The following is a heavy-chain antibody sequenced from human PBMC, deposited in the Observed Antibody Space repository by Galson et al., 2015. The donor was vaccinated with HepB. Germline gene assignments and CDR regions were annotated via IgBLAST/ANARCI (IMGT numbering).Heavy chain of an antibody. D-gene: IGHD3-10*01. Sequence: ETLSLTCAVSGDSISNDRWWSWVRQPPGEGLEWIGEAYHSGGTNYRPSLKSRVTISVDKSKNQFSLKLTSVTAADTSVYYCARAKEGRGYFDYWGQGTLVNVSS. CDR1: GDSISNDRW. V-gene: IGHV4-4*02. CDR3: ARAKEGRGYFDY. CDR2: AYHSGGT. J-gene: IGHJ4*02.